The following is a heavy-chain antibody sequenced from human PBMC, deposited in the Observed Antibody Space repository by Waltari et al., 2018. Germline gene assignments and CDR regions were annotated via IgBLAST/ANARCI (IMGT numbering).Heavy chain of an antibody. CDR1: DFTFSSSA. Sequence: QVQLVESGGGVVQPGRSLRLACAASDFTFSSSAIDWVRQAPGKGLEWVAVISYNERNIYYVDSVKGRFTISRDNSKKMLYLQMNNLRPEDTAVYYCARDYCDRTNCHGMDVWGQGTTVTVSS. CDR3: ARDYCDRTNCHGMDV. V-gene: IGHV3-30*04. D-gene: IGHD3-22*01. J-gene: IGHJ6*02. CDR2: ISYNERNI.